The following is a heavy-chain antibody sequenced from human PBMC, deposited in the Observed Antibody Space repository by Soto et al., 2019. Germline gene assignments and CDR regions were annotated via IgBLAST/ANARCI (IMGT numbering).Heavy chain of an antibody. CDR3: ARAGGSYYDYYYGMDV. J-gene: IGHJ6*02. CDR2: INHSGST. V-gene: IGHV4-34*01. Sequence: PSETLSLTCAVYGGSFSGYYWSLIRQPPGKGLEWIGVINHSGSTNYNPSLKSRVTISVDTSKNQFSLKLSSVTAPDTAVYYCARAGGSYYDYYYGMDVWGQGTTVTVSS. D-gene: IGHD1-26*01. CDR1: GGSFSGYY.